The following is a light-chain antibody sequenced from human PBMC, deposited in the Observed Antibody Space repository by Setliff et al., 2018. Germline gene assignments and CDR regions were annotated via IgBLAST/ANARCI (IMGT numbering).Light chain of an antibody. J-gene: IGLJ2*01. CDR3: AAWDDVLSAVV. CDR1: SSNIGRNY. CDR2: RNA. Sequence: QRVTISCSGRSSNIGRNYVYWYQQFPGMAPKLLIYRNAQWPSGVPDRFSGXKSGASASLAITGLRPEDEADYYCAAWDDVLSAVVFGGGTKVTVL. V-gene: IGLV1-47*01.